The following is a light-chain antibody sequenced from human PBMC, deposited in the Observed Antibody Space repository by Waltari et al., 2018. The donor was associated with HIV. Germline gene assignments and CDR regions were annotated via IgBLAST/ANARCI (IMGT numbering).Light chain of an antibody. J-gene: IGKJ2*01. CDR2: GAS. CDR3: QQYGSSPYT. Sequence: DIVLTQSPGTLSLSPGERATLSCKASQSVSSTYLAWYQQKPGQSPRLLIYGASSRATGIPDRFSGSGSGTDFSLTISKLEPDDFAVYYCQQYGSSPYTFGQGSKLEIK. CDR1: QSVSSTY. V-gene: IGKV3-20*01.